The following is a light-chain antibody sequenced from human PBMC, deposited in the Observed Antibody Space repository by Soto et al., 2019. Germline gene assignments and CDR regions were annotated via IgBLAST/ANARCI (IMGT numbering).Light chain of an antibody. CDR1: QSISSG. J-gene: IGKJ5*01. CDR2: KAS. V-gene: IGKV1-5*03. CDR3: QQYLSYPIT. Sequence: DIQMTQSPSTLSASVGDRVTITCRASQSISSGLAWYQQKPGKAPKSLIYKASSLESGVPSWFSGSGSGTEFTLTISSLQPDDFATYYCQQYLSYPITFGQGTRLEIK.